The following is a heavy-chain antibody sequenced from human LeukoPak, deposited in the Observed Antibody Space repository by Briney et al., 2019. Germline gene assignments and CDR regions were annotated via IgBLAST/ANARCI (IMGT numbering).Heavy chain of an antibody. Sequence: GGSLRLSCAASGFTFSSYSMNWVRQAPGKGLEWVSSISSSSSYIYYADSVKGRFTISRDNAKNSLYLQMNSLRAEDTAVYYCASIAAPRGRVFDYWGQGTLVTVSS. J-gene: IGHJ4*02. V-gene: IGHV3-21*01. CDR1: GFTFSSYS. D-gene: IGHD6-6*01. CDR3: ASIAAPRGRVFDY. CDR2: ISSSSSYI.